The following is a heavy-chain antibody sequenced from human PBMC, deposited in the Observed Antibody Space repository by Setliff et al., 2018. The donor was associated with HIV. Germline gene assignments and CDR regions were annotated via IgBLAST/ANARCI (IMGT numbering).Heavy chain of an antibody. CDR1: GDVFDSFA. CDR2: IVPIFGTA. D-gene: IGHD3-9*01. Sequence: RASVKVSCKASGDVFDSFAFNWVRQAPGQGLEWMGSIVPIFGTAVYAQQFQGRVTITADESTTTAYMELTSLRSDDTAVFYCARGGRFNQYFAPSNFFDLWVQGTLVTVSS. J-gene: IGHJ4*02. V-gene: IGHV1-69*13. CDR3: ARGGRFNQYFAPSNFFDL.